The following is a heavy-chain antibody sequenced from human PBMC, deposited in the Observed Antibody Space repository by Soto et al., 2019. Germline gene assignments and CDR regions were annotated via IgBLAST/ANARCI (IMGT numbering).Heavy chain of an antibody. CDR1: GCSISSGYY. Sequence: SETLSLTCAVSGCSISSGYYWGWIRQPPGKGLEWIGSIYHSGSTYYNPSLKSRVTISVDTSKNQFSLKLSSVTAADTAVYYCARDMTTGNYFDYWGQGTLVTVS. J-gene: IGHJ4*02. V-gene: IGHV4-38-2*02. CDR3: ARDMTTGNYFDY. D-gene: IGHD4-4*01. CDR2: IYHSGST.